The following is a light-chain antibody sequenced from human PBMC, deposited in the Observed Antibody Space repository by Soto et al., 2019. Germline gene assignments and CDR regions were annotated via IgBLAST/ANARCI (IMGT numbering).Light chain of an antibody. CDR2: DVG. CDR1: SSNIGSNY. J-gene: IGLJ1*01. V-gene: IGLV2-14*01. Sequence: QSVLTQPPSASGTPGQRVTISCSGSSSNIGSNYVSWYQQYPGKAPKLMIYDVGDRPSGVSNRFSGSKSGNTASLTISGLQAEDEADYYCSSYTAYTTYVFGTGTKLTVL. CDR3: SSYTAYTTYV.